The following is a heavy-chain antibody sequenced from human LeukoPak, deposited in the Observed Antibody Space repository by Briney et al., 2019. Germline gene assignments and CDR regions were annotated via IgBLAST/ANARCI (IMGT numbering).Heavy chain of an antibody. CDR3: AKIDDSSGYYLWFFDY. V-gene: IGHV3-23*01. CDR2: ISGSGGST. J-gene: IGHJ4*02. Sequence: QPGGSLRLSCAASGFTFSSYAMSWVRQAPGKGLEWVSAISGSGGSTYYADSVKGRFTISRDNSKNTLYLQMNSLRAEDTAVYYCAKIDDSSGYYLWFFDYWGQGTLVTVSS. CDR1: GFTFSSYA. D-gene: IGHD3-22*01.